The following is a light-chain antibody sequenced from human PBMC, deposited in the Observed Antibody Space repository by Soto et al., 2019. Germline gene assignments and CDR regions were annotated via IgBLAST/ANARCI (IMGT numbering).Light chain of an antibody. CDR1: QSVSSY. CDR2: DAS. V-gene: IGKV3-11*01. J-gene: IGKJ4*01. CDR3: QQRSNWPPLT. Sequence: EIVLTQSPATLSLSPGERATLSCRASQSVSSYLAWYQQKPGQAPRLLIYDASNRATGIPARFSGSGSGTGFTLTISSLEPEDFAVYYCQQRSNWPPLTFGGGTNVEIK.